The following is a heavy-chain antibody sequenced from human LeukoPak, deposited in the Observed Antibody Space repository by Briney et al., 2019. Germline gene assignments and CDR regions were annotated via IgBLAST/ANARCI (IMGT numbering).Heavy chain of an antibody. CDR2: IFYSGTT. CDR1: GGSISSYY. D-gene: IGHD2-8*01. CDR3: ARGRIQDIVLMVYAIKDNYYYYMDV. V-gene: IGHV4-59*12. J-gene: IGHJ6*03. Sequence: SETLSLTCTVSGGSISSYYWSWIRQPPGKGLEWIGFIFYSGTTNYNPSLKSRVTISVDTSKNQFSLKLSSVTAADTAVYYCARGRIQDIVLMVYAIKDNYYYYMDVWGKGTTVTVPS.